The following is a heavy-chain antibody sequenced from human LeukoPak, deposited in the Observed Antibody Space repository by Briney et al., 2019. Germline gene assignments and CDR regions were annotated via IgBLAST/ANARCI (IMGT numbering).Heavy chain of an antibody. V-gene: IGHV1-2*02. CDR2: INPNSGGT. CDR3: ASLKNYYDSSGYLVTDAFDI. D-gene: IGHD3-22*01. J-gene: IGHJ3*02. Sequence: ASVKVSCKASGFTFTGYYMHWVRQAPGQGLEWMGWINPNSGGTNYAQKFQGRVTMTRDTSISTAYMELSRLRSDDTAVYYCASLKNYYDSSGYLVTDAFDIWGQGTMVTVSS. CDR1: GFTFTGYY.